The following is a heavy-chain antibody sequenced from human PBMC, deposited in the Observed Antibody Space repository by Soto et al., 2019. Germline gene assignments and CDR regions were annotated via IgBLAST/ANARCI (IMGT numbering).Heavy chain of an antibody. CDR1: GGSISSYY. CDR3: ARVEDYYDSSGHRGHAFDI. Sequence: SETLSLTCTVSGGSISSYYWSWIRQPPGKGLEWIGYIYYSGSTNYNPSLKSRVTISVDTSKNQFSLKLSSVTAADTAVYYCARVEDYYDSSGHRGHAFDIRGQGTMVTVSS. V-gene: IGHV4-59*01. J-gene: IGHJ3*02. D-gene: IGHD3-22*01. CDR2: IYYSGST.